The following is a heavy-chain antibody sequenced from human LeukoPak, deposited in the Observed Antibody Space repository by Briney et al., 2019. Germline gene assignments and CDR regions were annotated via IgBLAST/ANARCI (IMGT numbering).Heavy chain of an antibody. CDR3: ACSTHYYYYGMDV. D-gene: IGHD2-2*01. V-gene: IGHV1-69*13. Sequence: SVKVSCKASGGTFSSYAISWVRQAPGQGLEWMGGIIPIFGTANYGQKFQGSVTITADESTSTAYMELRSLRSEDTAVYYCACSTHYYYYGMDVWGQGTTVTVSS. CDR1: GGTFSSYA. J-gene: IGHJ6*02. CDR2: IIPIFGTA.